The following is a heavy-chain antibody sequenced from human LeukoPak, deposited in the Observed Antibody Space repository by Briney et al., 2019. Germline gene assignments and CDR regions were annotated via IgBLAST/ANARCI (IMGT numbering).Heavy chain of an antibody. J-gene: IGHJ4*02. Sequence: GGSLRLSCAAPGITFTCAWMAWVRQVPGKGLEWVGRIKSKTDGGTIDYAEPVKGRFTISTDDSKITLYMQMNSLQIEDSAVYYCTPDRGIALRPVLTYCGQGTLVTVSS. CDR2: IKSKTDGGTI. CDR3: TPDRGIALRPVLTY. CDR1: GITFTCAW. V-gene: IGHV3-15*01. D-gene: IGHD6-6*01.